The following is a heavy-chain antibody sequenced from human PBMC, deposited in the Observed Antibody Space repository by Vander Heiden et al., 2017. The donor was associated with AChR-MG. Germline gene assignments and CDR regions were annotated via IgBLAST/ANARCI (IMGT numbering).Heavy chain of an antibody. D-gene: IGHD5-12*01. V-gene: IGHV1-2*02. Sequence: QVQLVQSGAEVKKPGASVKVSCKASGYTFTGYYMHWVRQAPGQGLEWMGWINPNSGGTNYAQKFQGRVTMTRDTSISTAYMELSRLRSDDTAVYYCARDRIDRDGYNAPGYWGQGTLVTVSS. CDR2: INPNSGGT. J-gene: IGHJ4*02. CDR3: ARDRIDRDGYNAPGY. CDR1: GYTFTGYY.